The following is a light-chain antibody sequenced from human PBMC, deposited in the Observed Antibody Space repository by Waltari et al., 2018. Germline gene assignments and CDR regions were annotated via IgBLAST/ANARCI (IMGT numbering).Light chain of an antibody. CDR2: YDS. CDR1: NIGSKL. J-gene: IGLJ2*01. V-gene: IGLV3-21*04. CDR3: LVWHSTTDHHGV. Sequence: SYVVTQSPSVSVAPGETAWLTCGGDNIGSKLVPCFQQRPGQAPVLVISYDSERPSGIPERFSGSNSGNTATLTISWVEADDEADYYCLVWHSTTDHHGVFGGGTKLTVL.